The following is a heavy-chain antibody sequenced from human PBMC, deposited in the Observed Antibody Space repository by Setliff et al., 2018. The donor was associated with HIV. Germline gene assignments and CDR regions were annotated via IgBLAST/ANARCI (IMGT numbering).Heavy chain of an antibody. V-gene: IGHV4-61*02. CDR3: VRSIHGGGSEPFDT. Sequence: SETLSLTCSVSGDSVSSVHYYWGWIRQPAGKGLEWIGRVYTTGITNYNPSLKSRVTISVDTSNNQFSLSLTSVTAADTAVYYCVRSIHGGGSEPFDTWGQGILVTVSS. CDR2: VYTTGIT. CDR1: GDSVSSVHYY. D-gene: IGHD3-10*01. J-gene: IGHJ5*02.